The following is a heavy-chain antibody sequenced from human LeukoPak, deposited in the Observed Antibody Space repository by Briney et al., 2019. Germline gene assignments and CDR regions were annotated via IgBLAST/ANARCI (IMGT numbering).Heavy chain of an antibody. J-gene: IGHJ3*02. V-gene: IGHV3-33*01. Sequence: GGSLRLSCAASGYTFSSYGMHWVRQAPGKGLEWVAVIWYDGSNKYYADSVKGRFTISRDNAKNTLYLQMNSLRAEDTAVYYCARGADYCSTTSCQSGAFDIWGQGTMVTVSS. CDR1: GYTFSSYG. CDR2: IWYDGSNK. D-gene: IGHD2-2*01. CDR3: ARGADYCSTTSCQSGAFDI.